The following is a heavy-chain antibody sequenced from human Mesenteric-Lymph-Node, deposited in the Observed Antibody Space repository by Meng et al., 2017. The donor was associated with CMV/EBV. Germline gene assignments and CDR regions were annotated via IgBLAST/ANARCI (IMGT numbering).Heavy chain of an antibody. Sequence: GGSLRLSCAASGFTFSSYAMSWVRQAPGKGLEWVSTITANDVTYYADSVKGRFTISRDNAKNSLYLEMNSLRAEDTAVYYCARGKLGIDYWGQGTLVTVSS. CDR3: ARGKLGIDY. CDR2: ITANDVT. CDR1: GFTFSSYA. V-gene: IGHV3-23*01. D-gene: IGHD7-27*01. J-gene: IGHJ4*02.